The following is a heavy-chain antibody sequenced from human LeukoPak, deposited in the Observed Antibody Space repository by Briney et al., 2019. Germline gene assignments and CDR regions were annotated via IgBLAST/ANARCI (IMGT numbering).Heavy chain of an antibody. J-gene: IGHJ5*02. V-gene: IGHV1-3*01. D-gene: IGHD1-26*01. Sequence: ASVKVSCKASGYTFTSYAIYWVRQAPGQSLEWMGWINAGNGNTKYSQKFQGRVSITRDTSASTAYMELSSLRSEDTAVYYCARDSVGPTPPNWFDPWGQGTLVTVSS. CDR1: GYTFTSYA. CDR2: INAGNGNT. CDR3: ARDSVGPTPPNWFDP.